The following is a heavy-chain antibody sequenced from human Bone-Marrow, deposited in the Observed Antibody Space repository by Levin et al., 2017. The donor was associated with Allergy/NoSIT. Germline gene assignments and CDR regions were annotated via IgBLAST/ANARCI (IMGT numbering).Heavy chain of an antibody. CDR2: VSSDGGNE. J-gene: IGHJ4*02. D-gene: IGHD4-17*01. V-gene: IGHV3-30*18. CDR3: AKDLYAYGYYVFDF. CDR1: GFTFSDYG. Sequence: PGESLKISCAASGFTFSDYGMHWVRQAPGKGLEWVAVVSSDGGNEHIADSVKGRFPISRDNSKKTLHLQMSSLRPEDTALYYYAKDLYAYGYYVFDFWGQGTLVTVSS.